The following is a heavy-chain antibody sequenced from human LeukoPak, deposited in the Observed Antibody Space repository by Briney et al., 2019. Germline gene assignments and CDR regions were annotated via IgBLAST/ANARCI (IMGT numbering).Heavy chain of an antibody. V-gene: IGHV4-59*01. Sequence: PSETLSLTCTVSGGSISSYYWSWIRQPPGKGLEWIGYIYYSGSTNYNPPLKSRVTISVDTSKNQFSLKLSSVTAADTAVYYCARFMGSAFDIWGQGTMVTVSS. CDR2: IYYSGST. CDR3: ARFMGSAFDI. J-gene: IGHJ3*02. D-gene: IGHD1-26*01. CDR1: GGSISSYY.